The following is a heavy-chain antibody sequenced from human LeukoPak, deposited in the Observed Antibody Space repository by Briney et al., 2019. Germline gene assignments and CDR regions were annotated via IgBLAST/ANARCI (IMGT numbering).Heavy chain of an antibody. CDR2: IYYSGST. J-gene: IGHJ3*02. CDR3: ARYLPTRGYSYVDAFDI. Sequence: SETLSLTCTVSGGSISSYYWSWIRQPPGKGLEWIGYIYYSGSTNYNPSLKSRVTISVDTSKNQFSLKLSSVTAADTAVYYCARYLPTRGYSYVDAFDIWGQGTMVTVSS. CDR1: GGSISSYY. D-gene: IGHD5-18*01. V-gene: IGHV4-59*01.